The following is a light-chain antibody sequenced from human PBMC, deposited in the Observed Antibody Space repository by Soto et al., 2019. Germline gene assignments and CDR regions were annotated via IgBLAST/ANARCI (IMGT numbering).Light chain of an antibody. CDR1: QSVSSSY. CDR3: QQYGSSPLWT. CDR2: GAS. Sequence: EIVLTQSPGTLSLSPGERATLSCRASQSVSSSYLAWYQQKPGQAPRLLIYGASNRATGIPDRFSGSGSGTDLTLTISRLEPDDFAVYYCQQYGSSPLWTFGQGNKVEIK. J-gene: IGKJ1*01. V-gene: IGKV3-20*01.